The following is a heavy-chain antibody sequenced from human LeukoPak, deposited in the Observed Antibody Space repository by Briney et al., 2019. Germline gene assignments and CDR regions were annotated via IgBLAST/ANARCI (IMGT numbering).Heavy chain of an antibody. CDR3: ARGFPSPDKRPC. V-gene: IGHV3-64*01. D-gene: IGHD3-10*01. Sequence: GGSLRLSCAASGFTFSSYAMHWVRQAPGKGLEYVSAISSNGGSTYYANSVKGRLTISRDNSKNTLYLQVGSLRAEDMAVYYCARGFPSPDKRPCWGQGTLVTVSS. CDR1: GFTFSSYA. CDR2: ISSNGGST. J-gene: IGHJ4*02.